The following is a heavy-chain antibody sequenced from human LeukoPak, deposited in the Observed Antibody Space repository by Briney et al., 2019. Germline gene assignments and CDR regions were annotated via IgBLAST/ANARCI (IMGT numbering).Heavy chain of an antibody. CDR2: ISWNSGSI. J-gene: IGHJ4*02. CDR1: GFTFDDYA. CDR3: AKDISYIYSSGYRFDY. Sequence: GRSLRLSCAASGFTFDDYAMHWVRQAPGKGLEWVSGISWNSGSIGYADSVKGRFTISRDNAKNSLYLQMNSLRAEDTALYYCAKDISYIYSSGYRFDYWGQGTLVTVSS. D-gene: IGHD3-22*01. V-gene: IGHV3-9*01.